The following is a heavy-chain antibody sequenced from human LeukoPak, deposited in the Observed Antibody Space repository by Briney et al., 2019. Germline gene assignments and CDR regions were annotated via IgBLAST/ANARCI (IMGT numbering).Heavy chain of an antibody. Sequence: GGSLRLSCAASGFTFSSYAMSWVRQAPGKGLEWVSAIRGNGGSTYYADSVKGRFTISRDNSKNTLYLQMNSLRAEDTAVYYCAKAHAFTMIVVVIRYYFDYWGQGTLVTVSS. V-gene: IGHV3-23*01. J-gene: IGHJ4*02. D-gene: IGHD3-22*01. CDR1: GFTFSSYA. CDR3: AKAHAFTMIVVVIRYYFDY. CDR2: IRGNGGST.